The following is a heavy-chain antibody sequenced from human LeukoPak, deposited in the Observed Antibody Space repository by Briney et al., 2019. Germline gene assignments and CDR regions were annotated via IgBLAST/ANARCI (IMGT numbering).Heavy chain of an antibody. Sequence: PGGSLRLSCAASGFTFDDYAMHWVRQAPGKGLEWVSGISWNSGSIGYADSVKGRFTISRDNAKNSLYLQMNSLRAEDTALYYCAKDSFYSSSSGPLGYWGQGTLVTVSS. CDR2: ISWNSGSI. D-gene: IGHD6-6*01. CDR3: AKDSFYSSSSGPLGY. CDR1: GFTFDDYA. V-gene: IGHV3-9*01. J-gene: IGHJ4*02.